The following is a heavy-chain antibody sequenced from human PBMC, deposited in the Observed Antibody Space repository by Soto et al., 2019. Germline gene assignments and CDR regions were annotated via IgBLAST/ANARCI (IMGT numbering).Heavy chain of an antibody. Sequence: GSLRLSCAASGFTFSSYSMNWVRQAPGKGLEWVSSISSSGSYIYYADSVKGRFTISRDNAKNSPYLQMNSLRAEDTAVYYCARDTSSGLPDFWGQGTLVTVSS. D-gene: IGHD6-19*01. J-gene: IGHJ4*02. CDR2: ISSSGSYI. CDR1: GFTFSSYS. CDR3: ARDTSSGLPDF. V-gene: IGHV3-21*04.